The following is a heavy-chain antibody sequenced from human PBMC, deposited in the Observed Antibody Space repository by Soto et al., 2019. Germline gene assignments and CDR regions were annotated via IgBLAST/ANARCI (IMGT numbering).Heavy chain of an antibody. V-gene: IGHV3-21*01. D-gene: IGHD3-10*01. CDR2: ISSGSSYI. CDR3: ARDILSGGAYPDS. Sequence: GGSLRLSCAASGFTFSTYTMSWVRQAPGKGLEWISSISSGSSYIYYAGSVKGRFTISRDNAKNSLFLQMNSLRADDTAVYYCARDILSGGAYPDSWGQRTKVTVSS. J-gene: IGHJ5*01. CDR1: GFTFSTYT.